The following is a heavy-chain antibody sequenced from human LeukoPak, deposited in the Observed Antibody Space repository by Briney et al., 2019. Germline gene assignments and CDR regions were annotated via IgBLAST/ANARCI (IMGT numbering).Heavy chain of an antibody. CDR2: IGTAGDT. V-gene: IGHV3-13*01. J-gene: IGHJ3*02. CDR1: GFTFSSYD. D-gene: IGHD3-10*01. Sequence: GGSLRLSCAASGFTFSSYDMHWVRQATGKGLEWVSAIGTAGDTYYPGSVKGRFTISRENAKNSLYLQMNSLRAEDTALYYCAKEYYGSGSSIWGNDAFDIWGQGTMVTVSS. CDR3: AKEYYGSGSSIWGNDAFDI.